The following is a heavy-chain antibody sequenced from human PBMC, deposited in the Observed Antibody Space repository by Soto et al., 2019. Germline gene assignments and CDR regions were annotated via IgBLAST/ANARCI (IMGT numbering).Heavy chain of an antibody. CDR2: TYYRSKWYN. D-gene: IGHD3-3*01. V-gene: IGHV6-1*01. CDR1: GDRVSSNSAA. CDR3: AKTYDFRTGLGCMDV. Sequence: SQTPSLPRAISGDRVSSNSAAWNWIRQSPSRGVEWLGRTYYRSKWYNDYALSVNSRITINPDTSKNQFSLQLNSVTPEDTAVYYCAKTYDFRTGLGCMDVWGQGTTVTVSS. J-gene: IGHJ6*02.